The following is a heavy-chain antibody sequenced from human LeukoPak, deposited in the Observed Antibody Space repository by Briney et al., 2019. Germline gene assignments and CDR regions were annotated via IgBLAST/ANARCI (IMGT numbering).Heavy chain of an antibody. D-gene: IGHD3-3*01. V-gene: IGHV3-30*03. CDR1: GITFSKHG. CDR3: AREATWGEWYFDH. Sequence: GGSLRLSCVASGITFSKHGMDWVRQAPGKGLEWVAVIADDGGVKQYADSVKGRFTVSRDNSKSTLYLQMNGLSVEDTAIYYCAREATWGEWYFDHWGQGTPVTVSS. CDR2: IADDGGVK. J-gene: IGHJ4*02.